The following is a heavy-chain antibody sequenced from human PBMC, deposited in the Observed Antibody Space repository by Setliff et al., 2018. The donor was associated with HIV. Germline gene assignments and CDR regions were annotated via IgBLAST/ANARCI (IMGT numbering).Heavy chain of an antibody. J-gene: IGHJ6*02. CDR3: APHPGSQVHYYYGMDV. V-gene: IGHV3-30*02. CDR2: IRYDGSNK. Sequence: GGSLRLSCAASGFTFSSYGMHWVRQAPGKGLEWVAFIRYDGSNKYYADSVKGRFTISRDNSKNTLYLQMNSLRAEDTAVNYCAPHPGSQVHYYYGMDVWGQGTTVTV. CDR1: GFTFSSYG. D-gene: IGHD3-10*01.